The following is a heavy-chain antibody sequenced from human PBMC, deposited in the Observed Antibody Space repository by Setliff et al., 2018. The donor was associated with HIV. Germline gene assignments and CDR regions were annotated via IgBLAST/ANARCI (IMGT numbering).Heavy chain of an antibody. D-gene: IGHD3-22*01. CDR2: VYYSGTT. CDR1: GASISSHY. V-gene: IGHV4-59*11. Sequence: SETLSLTCTVSGASISSHYWSWIRQSPGKGLEWIGHVYYSGTTKYNPSLQSRVSMSVDTSKNQVSVRLQSLSAADTAVYYCARDVTFITHDALDLWGRGIMVTVSS. CDR3: ARDVTFITHDALDL. J-gene: IGHJ3*01.